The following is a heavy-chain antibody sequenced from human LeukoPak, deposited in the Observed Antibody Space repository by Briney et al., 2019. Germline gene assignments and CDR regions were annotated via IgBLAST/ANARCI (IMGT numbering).Heavy chain of an antibody. D-gene: IGHD3-10*01. CDR2: IYYSGNT. J-gene: IGHJ5*02. V-gene: IGHV4-39*01. CDR3: ARTSMVRGVNYNWFDP. Sequence: SGTLSLTCTVSGGSISSTRYYWGWIRQPPGKGLEWIGSIYYSGNTYYNPSLKSRVTMSVDRSKNQFSLKLSSVTAADTAVYYCARTSMVRGVNYNWFDPWGQGTLVTVSS. CDR1: GGSISSTRYY.